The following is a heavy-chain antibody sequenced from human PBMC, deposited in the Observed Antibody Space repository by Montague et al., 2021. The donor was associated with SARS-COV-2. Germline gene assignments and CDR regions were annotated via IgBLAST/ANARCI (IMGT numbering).Heavy chain of an antibody. CDR1: GLTFNNHA. CDR2: IVGSGIGAYST. Sequence: SLRLSCAASGLTFNNHAMNWVRQAPGKRLEWVSSIVGSGIGAYSTYCPNSVKGRFTVSRDNSKNTVSLQMDSLRAEDTAVYYCVRGTLPSCSGAFCYPFDLWGQGTLVTVSS. V-gene: IGHV3-23*01. D-gene: IGHD2-15*01. CDR3: VRGTLPSCSGAFCYPFDL. J-gene: IGHJ5*02.